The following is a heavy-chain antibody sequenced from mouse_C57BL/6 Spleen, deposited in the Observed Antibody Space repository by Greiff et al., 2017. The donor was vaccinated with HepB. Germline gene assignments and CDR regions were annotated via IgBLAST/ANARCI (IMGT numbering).Heavy chain of an antibody. CDR1: GFTFSDYG. D-gene: IGHD2-4*01. CDR3: ARRDDYDSYAMDY. Sequence: EVKLVESGGGLVKPGGSLKLSCAASGFTFSDYGMHWVRQAPEKGLEWVAYISSGSSTIYYADTVKGRFTISRDNAKNTLFLQMTSLRSEDTTMYYCARRDDYDSYAMDYWGQGTSVTVSS. V-gene: IGHV5-17*01. J-gene: IGHJ4*01. CDR2: ISSGSSTI.